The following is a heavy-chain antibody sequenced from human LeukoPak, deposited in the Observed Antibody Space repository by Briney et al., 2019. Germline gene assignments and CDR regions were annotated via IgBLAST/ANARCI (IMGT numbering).Heavy chain of an antibody. V-gene: IGHV1-2*02. D-gene: IGHD6-19*01. Sequence: ASVKVSCKASGYTFTGYYMHWVRQAPGQGLEWMGWINPNSGATNYAQKFQGRVTMTRDTSISTAYMELSRLRSDDTAVYYCARGRAVAGTMKYYFDYWGQGTLVTVSS. J-gene: IGHJ4*02. CDR2: INPNSGAT. CDR1: GYTFTGYY. CDR3: ARGRAVAGTMKYYFDY.